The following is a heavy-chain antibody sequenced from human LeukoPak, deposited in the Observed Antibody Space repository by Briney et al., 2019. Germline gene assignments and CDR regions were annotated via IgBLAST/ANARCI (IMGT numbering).Heavy chain of an antibody. D-gene: IGHD3-16*01. J-gene: IGHJ6*02. V-gene: IGHV3-23*01. CDR2: ISTLGEST. CDR3: ARGGGLDV. Sequence: PGGSLRLSCAASGFTFSSFSMSWVRQAPGKGLEWVSAISTLGESTYYADSVKGRFTISRDNSKSTLHLQINSLRAEDTAVYFCARGGGLDVWGQGATVTVSS. CDR1: GFTFSSFS.